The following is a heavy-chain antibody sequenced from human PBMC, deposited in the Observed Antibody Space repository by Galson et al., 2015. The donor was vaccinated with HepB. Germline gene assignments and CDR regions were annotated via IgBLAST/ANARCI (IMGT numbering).Heavy chain of an antibody. CDR2: IIPILGIA. D-gene: IGHD6-13*01. CDR1: GGTFSSYA. V-gene: IGHV1-69*04. J-gene: IGHJ4*02. Sequence: SVKVSCKASGGTFSSYAISWVRQAPGQGLEWMGRIIPILGIANYAQKFQGRVTITADKSTSTAYMELSSLRSEDTAVYYCAREGEPLPLAQYSSSWHDYWGQGTLVTVSS. CDR3: AREGEPLPLAQYSSSWHDY.